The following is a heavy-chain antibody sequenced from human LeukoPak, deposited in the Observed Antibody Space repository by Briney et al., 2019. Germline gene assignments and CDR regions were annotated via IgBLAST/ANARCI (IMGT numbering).Heavy chain of an antibody. D-gene: IGHD3-22*01. J-gene: IGHJ4*02. CDR2: INPNSGGT. CDR1: GYTFTGYY. Sequence: ASVKVFCKASGYTFTGYYMHWVRQAPGQGLEWMGWINPNSGGTNYAQKFQGRVTMTRDTSISTAYMELSRLRSDDTAVYYCARGPSMIVVVGSFDYWGQGTLVTVSS. CDR3: ARGPSMIVVVGSFDY. V-gene: IGHV1-2*02.